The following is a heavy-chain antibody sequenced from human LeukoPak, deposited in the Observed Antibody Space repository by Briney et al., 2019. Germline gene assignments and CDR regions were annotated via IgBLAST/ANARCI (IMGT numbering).Heavy chain of an antibody. V-gene: IGHV4-61*02. CDR1: GGSISSGSYY. D-gene: IGHD1-26*01. Sequence: PSETLSLTCTVSGGSISSGSYYWSWIRQPAGKGLEWIGRIYTSGSTNYNPSLKSRVTISVDTSKNQFSLKLSSVTAADTAVYYCAREWELLLDYWGQGTLVTVSS. J-gene: IGHJ4*02. CDR3: AREWELLLDY. CDR2: IYTSGST.